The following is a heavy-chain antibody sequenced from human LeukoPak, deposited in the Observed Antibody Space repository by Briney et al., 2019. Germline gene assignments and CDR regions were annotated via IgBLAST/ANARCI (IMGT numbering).Heavy chain of an antibody. Sequence: GGSLRLSCAASGFTFSSYAMSWVRQAPGKGLEWVSAISGSGGSTYYADSVKGRFTISRDNSKNTLYLQMNSLRAEDTAVYYCAKVTVGPAAIPYYYGMDVWGQGTTVTVSS. D-gene: IGHD2-2*01. CDR3: AKVTVGPAAIPYYYGMDV. V-gene: IGHV3-23*01. CDR1: GFTFSSYA. CDR2: ISGSGGST. J-gene: IGHJ6*02.